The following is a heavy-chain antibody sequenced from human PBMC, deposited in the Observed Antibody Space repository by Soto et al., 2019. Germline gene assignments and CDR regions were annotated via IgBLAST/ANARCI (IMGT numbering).Heavy chain of an antibody. CDR1: GYTFTGYY. V-gene: IGHV1-2*04. J-gene: IGHJ4*02. D-gene: IGHD6-6*01. CDR3: AREYSSSLLSGFDY. Sequence: GASVKVSCKASGYTFTGYYMHWVRQAPGQGLEWMGWINPNSGGTNYAQKFQGWVTMTRDTSISTAYMELSRLRSDDTAVYYCAREYSSSLLSGFDYWGQGTLVTVSS. CDR2: INPNSGGT.